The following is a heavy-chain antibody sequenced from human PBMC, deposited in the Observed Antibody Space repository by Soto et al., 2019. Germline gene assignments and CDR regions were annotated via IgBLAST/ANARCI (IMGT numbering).Heavy chain of an antibody. CDR2: IYYSGST. V-gene: IGHV4-30-4*01. D-gene: IGHD6-19*01. J-gene: IGHJ5*02. CDR3: ARGGYSNGSKWFDP. Sequence: NPSETLSLTCTVSGGSISSGDYYWSWIRQPPGKGLEWIGYIYYSGSTYYNPSLKSRVTISVDTSKNQFSLKLSSVTAADTAVYYCARGGYSNGSKWFDPWGQGTLVTVSS. CDR1: GGSISSGDYY.